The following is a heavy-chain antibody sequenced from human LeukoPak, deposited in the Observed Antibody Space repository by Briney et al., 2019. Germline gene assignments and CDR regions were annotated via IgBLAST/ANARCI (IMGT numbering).Heavy chain of an antibody. Sequence: PGGSLRLSCPASGFVFSSLGMHWVRQAPGKGLEWVAFVEHDGTTKYYADSVRGRFFISRDNSKSTLFLQMNSLRAADTSMYYCVADLHGVNWYVHWGQGTLVTVSS. CDR3: VADLHGVNWYVH. V-gene: IGHV3-30*02. J-gene: IGHJ4*02. CDR2: VEHDGTTK. CDR1: GFVFSSLG. D-gene: IGHD1-20*01.